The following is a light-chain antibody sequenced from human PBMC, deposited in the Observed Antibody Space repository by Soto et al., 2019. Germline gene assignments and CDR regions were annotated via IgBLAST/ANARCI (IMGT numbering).Light chain of an antibody. J-gene: IGLJ1*01. CDR2: EVS. Sequence: QSALTQPASVSGSPGQSITISCTGTSSDVGDYNYISWYQQHPGKAPKLMIYEVSHRPSGVSNRFSGSKSGNTASLTISGLQADDEADYYCSSYTSSSTLYVFGTGTKLTVL. V-gene: IGLV2-14*01. CDR1: SSDVGDYNY. CDR3: SSYTSSSTLYV.